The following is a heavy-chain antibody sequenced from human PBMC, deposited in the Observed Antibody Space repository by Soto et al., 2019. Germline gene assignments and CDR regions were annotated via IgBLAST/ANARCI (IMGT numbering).Heavy chain of an antibody. CDR1: GFTFSSYG. CDR3: AKDSGSDAFDI. CDR2: ISYDGSNK. D-gene: IGHD1-26*01. V-gene: IGHV3-30*18. Sequence: GGSLRLSCAASGFTFSSYGMHWVRQAPGKGLEWVAVISYDGSNKYYADSVKGRFTISRDNSKNTLYPQMNSLRAEDTAVYYCAKDSGSDAFDIWGQGTMVTVSS. J-gene: IGHJ3*02.